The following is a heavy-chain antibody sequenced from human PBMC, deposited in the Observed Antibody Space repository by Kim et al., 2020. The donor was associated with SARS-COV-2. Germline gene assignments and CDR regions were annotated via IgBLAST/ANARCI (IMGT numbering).Heavy chain of an antibody. V-gene: IGHV1-2*02. J-gene: IGHJ4*02. CDR3: ASIAVAGNMIPFDY. Sequence: AQKFQGRVTMTRDTSISTAYMELSRLRSDDTAVYYCASIAVAGNMIPFDYWGQGTLVTVSS. D-gene: IGHD6-19*01.